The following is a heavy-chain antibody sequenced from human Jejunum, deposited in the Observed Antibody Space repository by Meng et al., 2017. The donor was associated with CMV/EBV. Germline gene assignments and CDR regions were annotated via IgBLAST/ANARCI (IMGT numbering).Heavy chain of an antibody. D-gene: IGHD4-17*01. Sequence: GFTFTSYSINWVRQAPGKGLEWLSYISGSSTYIYHADSAKGRFTISRDNAKNSVYLQMNSLRAEDTAVYYCARAIDYGDPNWFDPWGQGTLVTVSS. V-gene: IGHV3-21*01. CDR3: ARAIDYGDPNWFDP. CDR2: ISGSSTYI. J-gene: IGHJ5*02. CDR1: GFTFTSYS.